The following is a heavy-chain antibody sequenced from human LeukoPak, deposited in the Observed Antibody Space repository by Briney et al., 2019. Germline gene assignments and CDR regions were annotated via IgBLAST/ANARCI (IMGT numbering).Heavy chain of an antibody. Sequence: PSETLSLTCTVSGGSMSSYYWSWIRQPAGKGLEWIGYIYYSGSTNYNPSLKSRVTISVDTSKNQFSLKLSSVTAADTAVYYCARGSYDRSWFDPWGQGTLVTVSS. CDR2: IYYSGST. J-gene: IGHJ5*02. CDR1: GGSMSSYY. CDR3: ARGSYDRSWFDP. V-gene: IGHV4-59*01. D-gene: IGHD5-12*01.